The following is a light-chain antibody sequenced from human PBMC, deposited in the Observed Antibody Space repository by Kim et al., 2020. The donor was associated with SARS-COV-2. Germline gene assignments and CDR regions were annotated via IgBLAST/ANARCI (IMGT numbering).Light chain of an antibody. CDR3: HQHFTPPFS. CDR1: KSVLYSPNKKNY. CDR2: WAS. V-gene: IGKV4-1*01. Sequence: APLNCRSTKSVLYSPNKKNYLAWSQQKAGHPPKVIISWASTRESGVPERFSGSGSGTDFTLTITSLQAEDAAIYYCHQHFTPPFSFGQGTKVDIK. J-gene: IGKJ2*03.